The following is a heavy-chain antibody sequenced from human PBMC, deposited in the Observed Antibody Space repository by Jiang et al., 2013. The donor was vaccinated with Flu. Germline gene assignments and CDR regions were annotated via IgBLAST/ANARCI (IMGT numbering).Heavy chain of an antibody. J-gene: IGHJ4*02. V-gene: IGHV6-1*01. Sequence: QTLSLTCAISGDSVSSNSAAWNWIRQSPSRGLEWLGRAYYRSKWYNDYAVSVKSRITINPDTSKNQFSLQLNSVTPEDTAVYYCARGEDSSSWSEYYFDYWGQGTLVTVSS. CDR3: ARGEDSSSWSEYYFDY. CDR1: GDSVSSNSAA. D-gene: IGHD6-13*01. CDR2: AYYRSKWYN.